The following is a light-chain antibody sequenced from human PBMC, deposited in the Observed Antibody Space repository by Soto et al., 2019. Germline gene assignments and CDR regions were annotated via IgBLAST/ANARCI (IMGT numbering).Light chain of an antibody. CDR2: DVS. Sequence: QSVLTQPRSVSGSPGQSVTISCTGTSSDFGGYNYVSWYQHHPGKAPKLMIYDVSERPSGVPDRFSGSKSGNTASLTISGLQAEDEADYYCNSFTTSTTFVFGTGTKVTVL. CDR1: SSDFGGYNY. CDR3: NSFTTSTTFV. J-gene: IGLJ1*01. V-gene: IGLV2-11*01.